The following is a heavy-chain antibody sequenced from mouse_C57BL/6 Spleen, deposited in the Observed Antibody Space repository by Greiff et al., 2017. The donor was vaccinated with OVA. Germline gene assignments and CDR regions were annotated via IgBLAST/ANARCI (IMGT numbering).Heavy chain of an antibody. CDR2: IYPGSGST. V-gene: IGHV1-55*01. CDR3: ARDGYYGRYFDV. Sequence: QVQLQQSGAELVKPGASVKMSCKASGYTFTSYWITWVKQRPGQGLEWIGDIYPGSGSTNYNEKFKSKATLTVDTSSSTAYMQLSSLTSEDSAVYYCARDGYYGRYFDVWGTGTTVTVSS. CDR1: GYTFTSYW. D-gene: IGHD2-3*01. J-gene: IGHJ1*03.